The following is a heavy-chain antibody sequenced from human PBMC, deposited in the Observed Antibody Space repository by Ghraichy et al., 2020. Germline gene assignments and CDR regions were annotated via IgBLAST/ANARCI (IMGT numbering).Heavy chain of an antibody. D-gene: IGHD3-10*01. CDR3: ATSSKSSGSESFFRSYFDY. CDR2: IIPFFGTA. J-gene: IGHJ4*02. CDR1: GGTFSNYA. Sequence: SVKVSCKASGGTFSNYAFSWVRQAPGQGLQWMGGIIPFFGTANYAQKFQGRVTITADESTSTAYMELSSLRSEDTAVYYCATSSKSSGSESFFRSYFDYWGQGTLVTVSS. V-gene: IGHV1-69*13.